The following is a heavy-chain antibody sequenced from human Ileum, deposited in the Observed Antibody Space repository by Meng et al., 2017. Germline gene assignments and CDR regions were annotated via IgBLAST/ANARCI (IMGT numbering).Heavy chain of an antibody. V-gene: IGHV4-31*03. D-gene: IGHD5-12*01. CDR2: IYYSGRT. CDR1: VGSISSGGYY. Sequence: SQTPSLTCTVSVGSISSGGYYWSWIRQHPGKGLEWIGYIYYSGRTYYNPSLKSRVTISVDTSKNQFSRTLRSVTAADPAVYYCARNKLGNGYDAVRDAFDIWGQGTMVTVSS. CDR3: ARNKLGNGYDAVRDAFDI. J-gene: IGHJ3*02.